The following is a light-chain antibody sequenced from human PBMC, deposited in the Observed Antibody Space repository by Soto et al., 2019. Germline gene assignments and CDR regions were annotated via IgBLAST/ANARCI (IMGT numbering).Light chain of an antibody. CDR1: QSIITW. CDR3: QQYSSYWT. J-gene: IGKJ1*01. CDR2: KAS. Sequence: IQMTQSPSTLPASVGDRVTITCRASQSIITWLAWYQQKPGKAPNLLIYKASYLASGVPSRFSGGGSGTEFTLTISSLQPDDFATYYCQQYSSYWTFGQGTKVDIK. V-gene: IGKV1-5*03.